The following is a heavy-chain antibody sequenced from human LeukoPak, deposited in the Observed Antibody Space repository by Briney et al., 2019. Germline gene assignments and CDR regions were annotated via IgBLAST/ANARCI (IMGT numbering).Heavy chain of an antibody. D-gene: IGHD4-17*01. CDR3: ARDSLLDSTVTEYYFDY. V-gene: IGHV4-31*03. J-gene: IGHJ4*02. Sequence: PSETLSLTCTVSGGSISSGGYYWSWIRQHPGKGLEWIGYIYYSGSTYYNPSLKSRVTISVDTSKNQFSLKLSSVTAADTAVYYCARDSLLDSTVTEYYFDYWGQGTLVTVSS. CDR2: IYYSGST. CDR1: GGSISSGGYY.